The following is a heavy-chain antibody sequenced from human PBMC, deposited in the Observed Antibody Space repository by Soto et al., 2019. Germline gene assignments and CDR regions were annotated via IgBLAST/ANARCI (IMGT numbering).Heavy chain of an antibody. V-gene: IGHV4-34*01. Sequence: SETLSLTCAVYGGSFSGYYWSWIRQPPGKGLEWIGEINHSGSTNYNPSLKSRVTISVDTSKNQFSLKLSSVTAADTAVYYCARGRWLRRGYYYGMDVWGQGTTVTVSS. CDR2: INHSGST. D-gene: IGHD5-12*01. CDR1: GGSFSGYY. CDR3: ARGRWLRRGYYYGMDV. J-gene: IGHJ6*02.